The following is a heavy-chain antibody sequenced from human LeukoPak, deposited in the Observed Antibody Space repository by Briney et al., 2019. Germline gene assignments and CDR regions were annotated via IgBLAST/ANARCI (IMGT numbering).Heavy chain of an antibody. CDR2: IYYSGST. CDR1: CGSTSSGGYC. D-gene: IGHD3-16*01. V-gene: IGHV4-31*03. Sequence: SQTLSLTRTVSCGSTSSGGYCWSWIRNHPGKGLEGIGYIYYSGSTYYNPSLKSRVTISVDTSKNQFSLKLSSVTAADTAVYYCARARRGTPFDYWGQGTLVTVSS. CDR3: ARARRGTPFDY. J-gene: IGHJ4*02.